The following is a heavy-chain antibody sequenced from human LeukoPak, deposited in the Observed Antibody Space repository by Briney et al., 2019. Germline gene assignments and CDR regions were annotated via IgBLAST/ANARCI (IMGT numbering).Heavy chain of an antibody. D-gene: IGHD3-22*01. CDR1: GGSFSGYY. CDR3: ARTGKKWYYYDSSGYGFDY. Sequence: PSETLSLTCAVYGGSFSGYYWSWIRQPPGKGLEWIGEINRSGSTNYNPSLKSRVTISVDTSKNQFSLKLSSVTAADTAVYYCARTGKKWYYYDSSGYGFDYWGQGTLVTVSS. V-gene: IGHV4-34*01. J-gene: IGHJ4*02. CDR2: INRSGST.